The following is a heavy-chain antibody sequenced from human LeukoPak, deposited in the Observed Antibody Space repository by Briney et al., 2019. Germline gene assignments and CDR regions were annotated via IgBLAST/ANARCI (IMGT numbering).Heavy chain of an antibody. V-gene: IGHV3-48*03. Sequence: GGSLRLSCAASGFNFSNYAMTWVRQAPGKGLEWVSYISSSGSTIYYADSVKGRFTISRDNAKNSLYLQMNSLRAEDTAVYYCARGPRDWFDPWGQGTLVTVSS. CDR1: GFNFSNYA. CDR3: ARGPRDWFDP. J-gene: IGHJ5*02. CDR2: ISSSGSTI.